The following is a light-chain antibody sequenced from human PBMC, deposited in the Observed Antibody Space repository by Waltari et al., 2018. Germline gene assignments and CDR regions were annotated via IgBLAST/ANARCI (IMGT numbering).Light chain of an antibody. CDR3: QQYYTTPLT. V-gene: IGKV4-1*01. Sequence: DIVMTQSPDSLAVSLGERATINCKSSQCVLYSSNNRNYLTWYQQKPGQPPKLLIYWASSLESGVPDRFSGSGSGTDFTLTISSLQAEDVAVYYCQQYYTTPLTFGGGTKVEIK. CDR2: WAS. CDR1: QCVLYSSNNRNY. J-gene: IGKJ4*01.